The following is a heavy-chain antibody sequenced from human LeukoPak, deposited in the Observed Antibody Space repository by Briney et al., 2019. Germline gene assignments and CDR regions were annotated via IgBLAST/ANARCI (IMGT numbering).Heavy chain of an antibody. Sequence: SVKVSCKASGGTFSSYAISWVRQAPGQGLEWMGGIIPIFGTANYAQKFQGRVTITADKSTSTAYMELGSLRSEDTAVYYCASEVHYYDSSGYYSYAFDIWGQGTMVTVSS. V-gene: IGHV1-69*06. CDR2: IIPIFGTA. CDR1: GGTFSSYA. D-gene: IGHD3-22*01. CDR3: ASEVHYYDSSGYYSYAFDI. J-gene: IGHJ3*02.